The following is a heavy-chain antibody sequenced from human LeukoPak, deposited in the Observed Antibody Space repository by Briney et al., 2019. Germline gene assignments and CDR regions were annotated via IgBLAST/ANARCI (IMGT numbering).Heavy chain of an antibody. CDR2: ISPGDSDT. CDR3: ARNTYCGGDCYSEEYYFDY. V-gene: IGHV5-51*01. Sequence: GESLKISCKASGYRFTSYWIGWVRQMHGKGLEWMGIISPGDSDTRYSPSFQGQVTISADKSISTAYLQWSSLKASDTAMYYCARNTYCGGDCYSEEYYFDYWGQGTLVTVSS. CDR1: GYRFTSYW. J-gene: IGHJ4*02. D-gene: IGHD2-21*01.